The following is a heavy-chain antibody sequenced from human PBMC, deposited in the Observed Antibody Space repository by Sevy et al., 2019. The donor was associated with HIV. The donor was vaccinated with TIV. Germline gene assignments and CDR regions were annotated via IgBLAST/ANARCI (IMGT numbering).Heavy chain of an antibody. Sequence: ASVKVSGKASGYTFTSYGISWVRQAPGQGVEWMGWISAHNGNTNYAQKLQGRVTMTTDTCTSTAYMELRSRRSDGTAVYYCASDRDIVVVPAAASDYWGQGTLVTVSS. J-gene: IGHJ4*02. CDR1: GYTFTSYG. CDR2: ISAHNGNT. CDR3: ASDRDIVVVPAAASDY. D-gene: IGHD2-2*01. V-gene: IGHV1-18*01.